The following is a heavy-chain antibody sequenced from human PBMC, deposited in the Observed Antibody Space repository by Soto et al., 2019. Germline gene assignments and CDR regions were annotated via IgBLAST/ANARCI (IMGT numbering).Heavy chain of an antibody. CDR2: IFSNDEK. V-gene: IGHV2-26*01. D-gene: IGHD5-12*01. CDR3: ARXVDIVAHDGHYYYGMDV. Sequence: SGPTLVNPTETLTLTCTVSGFSLSNARMGVSWIRQPPGKALEWLAHIFSNDEKSYSTSLKSRLTISKDTSKSQVVLTMTNMDPVDTATYYCARXVDIVAHDGHYYYGMDVWGQGTTVTVSS. J-gene: IGHJ6*02. CDR1: GFSLSNARMG.